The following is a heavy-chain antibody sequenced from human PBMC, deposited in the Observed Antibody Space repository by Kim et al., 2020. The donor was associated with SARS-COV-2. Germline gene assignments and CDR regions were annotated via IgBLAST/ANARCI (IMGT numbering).Heavy chain of an antibody. CDR1: GFTFSTFW. D-gene: IGHD3-10*01. CDR2: IKSDGGST. J-gene: IGHJ3*02. Sequence: GGSLRLSCAASGFTFSTFWMHWVRQAPGKGLVWVSRIKSDGGSTDYADSVKGRFTISRDNAKDTLYLQMNSLTVEDTALYYCARKGNAFDIWGQGTMVTVSS. V-gene: IGHV3-74*01. CDR3: ARKGNAFDI.